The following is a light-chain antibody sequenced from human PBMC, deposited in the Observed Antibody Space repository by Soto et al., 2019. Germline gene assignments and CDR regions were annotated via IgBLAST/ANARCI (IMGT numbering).Light chain of an antibody. CDR3: QQYGRSPWT. J-gene: IGKJ1*01. V-gene: IGKV3-20*01. CDR1: QSVSSKY. Sequence: EVVLTQSPGTLPLSPGERATLSCRASQSVSSKYLAWYQQKSGQDHRLLVDGASSRATGIPDRFSGSGSGTDFTLTITGLEPEDFAVYYCQQYGRSPWTFGQGTMVEI. CDR2: GAS.